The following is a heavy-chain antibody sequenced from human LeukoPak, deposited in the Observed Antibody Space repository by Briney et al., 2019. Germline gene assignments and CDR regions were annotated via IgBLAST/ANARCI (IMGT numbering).Heavy chain of an antibody. CDR1: GFTFSSYW. V-gene: IGHV3-7*01. CDR2: IKQDGSEK. D-gene: IGHD3-3*01. Sequence: GGSLRLSCAASGFTFSSYWMSWVRQAPGKGLEWVANIKQDGSEKYYVDSVKGRFTISRDNAKNSLYLQMNSLRAEDTAVYYCARDLSYYDFWSGSHPHDAFDIWGQGTMVTVSS. J-gene: IGHJ3*02. CDR3: ARDLSYYDFWSGSHPHDAFDI.